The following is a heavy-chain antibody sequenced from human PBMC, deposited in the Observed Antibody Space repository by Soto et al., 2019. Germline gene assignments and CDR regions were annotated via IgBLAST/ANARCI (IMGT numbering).Heavy chain of an antibody. CDR2: INPSGGST. CDR1: GDTFTSYY. J-gene: IGHJ5*02. D-gene: IGHD2-15*01. CDR3: ARDSCSGGSCYWFDP. Sequence: ASVKVSCKASGDTFTSYYMHWLRQAPGQGLEWMGIINPSGGSTSYAQKFQGRVTMTRDTSTSTVYMELSSLRSEDTAVYYCARDSCSGGSCYWFDPWGQGTLXTVSS. V-gene: IGHV1-46*01.